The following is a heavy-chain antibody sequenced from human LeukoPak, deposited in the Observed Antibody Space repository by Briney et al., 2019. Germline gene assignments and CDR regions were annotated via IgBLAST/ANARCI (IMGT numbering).Heavy chain of an antibody. CDR1: GFTFSDYY. J-gene: IGHJ4*02. D-gene: IGHD3-22*01. CDR3: ARRPYYYDSSGYYDDY. V-gene: IGHV3-11*03. Sequence: GGSLRLSCAASGFTFSDYYMSWIRQAPGKGLEWGSYISSSSSYTNYADSVKGRFTISRDNTKNSLYLQMNSLRAEDTAVYYCARRPYYYDSSGYYDDYWGQGTLVTVSS. CDR2: ISSSSSYT.